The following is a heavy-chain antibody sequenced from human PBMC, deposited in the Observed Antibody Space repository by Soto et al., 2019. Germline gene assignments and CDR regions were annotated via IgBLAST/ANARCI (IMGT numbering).Heavy chain of an antibody. CDR1: GFTFSYFA. V-gene: IGHV3-23*01. J-gene: IGHJ5*02. CDR2: VSGRGDIT. CDR3: AKTQGFIRDNWFDP. Sequence: PGGSLRLSCAASGFTFSYFAMTWVRQAPGKGLQWVSIVSGRGDITYYAVSVKGRFTVSRDNSKNTLYLQMSSLRAEDTAIYYCAKTQGFIRDNWFDPWGQGTLVTVSS. D-gene: IGHD3-10*01.